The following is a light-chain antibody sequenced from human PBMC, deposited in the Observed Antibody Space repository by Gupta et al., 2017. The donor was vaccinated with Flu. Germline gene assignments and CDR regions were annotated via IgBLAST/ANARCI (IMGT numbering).Light chain of an antibody. V-gene: IGLV1-51*02. CDR3: ATWHNDMRI. Sequence: QSVLTQPPSVSAAPGQTVTISCSGSGSNFEDYYISWYQQLPGKAPKLLIYENEERPSAIPGRFSGSKSAMSATLDISGLQSEDEATYYCATWHNDMRIFGGGTKLSVL. CDR1: GSNFEDYY. J-gene: IGLJ2*01. CDR2: ENE.